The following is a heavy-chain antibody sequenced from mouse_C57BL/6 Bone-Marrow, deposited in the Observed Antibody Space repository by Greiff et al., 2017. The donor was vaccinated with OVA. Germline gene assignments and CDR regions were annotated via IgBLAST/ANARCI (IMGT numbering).Heavy chain of an antibody. Sequence: QVQLKQSGAELAKPGASVKLSCKASGYTFTSYWLHWVKQRPGQGLEWIGYINPSSGYTKYNQKFQDKATLTADKSSSTAYMQLSSLTYEDSAVYYCARFTTVVAGGFDYWGQGTTLTVSS. D-gene: IGHD1-1*01. CDR3: ARFTTVVAGGFDY. V-gene: IGHV1-7*01. CDR2: INPSSGYT. J-gene: IGHJ2*01. CDR1: GYTFTSYW.